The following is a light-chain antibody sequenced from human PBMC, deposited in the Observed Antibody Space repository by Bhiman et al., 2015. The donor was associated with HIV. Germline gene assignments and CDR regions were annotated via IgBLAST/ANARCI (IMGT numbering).Light chain of an antibody. Sequence: QSALTQPPSASGSRGQSVIISCTGTSSDVGVYNLVSWYQHHPGKAPKLIIYEVNKRPSGVPARFSGSKSGNTASLTVSGLHTEDEADYYCSAFAGRSYVFGTGTTVTVL. CDR3: SAFAGRSYV. CDR1: SSDVGVYNL. V-gene: IGLV2-8*01. CDR2: EVN. J-gene: IGLJ1*01.